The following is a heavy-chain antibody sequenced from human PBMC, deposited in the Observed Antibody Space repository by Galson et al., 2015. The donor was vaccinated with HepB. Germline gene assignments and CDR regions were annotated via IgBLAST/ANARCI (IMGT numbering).Heavy chain of an antibody. CDR2: INPNGGAT. D-gene: IGHD3-3*01. J-gene: IGHJ4*02. CDR3: ARDLRPTNFGVFTLDY. V-gene: IGHV1-2*06. CDR1: GFTFIGYH. Sequence: SVKVSCKGSGFTFIGYHIHWVRQAPGQGLEWLGRINPNGGATTYAQKFQGRVTLTRTTYSKTAYMELTSLKPDDSAVDSCARDLRPTNFGVFTLDYWGQGSLVTVSS.